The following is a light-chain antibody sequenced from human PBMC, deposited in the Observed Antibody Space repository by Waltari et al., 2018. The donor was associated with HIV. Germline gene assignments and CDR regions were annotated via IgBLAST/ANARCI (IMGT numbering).Light chain of an antibody. V-gene: IGLV1-47*01. CDR2: RNN. Sequence: QSVLTQPPSASGTHRHSVALSFSGRSSNIGSNFVSCYQQLPGAAPKLLIYRNNQRPSGVPDRFSGSKSGTSASLAISGLRSEDEADYYCAAWDDSLREVFGGGTKLTVL. CDR1: SSNIGSNF. J-gene: IGLJ3*02. CDR3: AAWDDSLREV.